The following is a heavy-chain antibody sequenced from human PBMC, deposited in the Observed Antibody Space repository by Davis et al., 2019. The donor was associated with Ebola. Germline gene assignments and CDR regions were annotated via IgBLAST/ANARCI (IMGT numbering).Heavy chain of an antibody. D-gene: IGHD1-14*01. Sequence: SVKVSCKASGGTFSSYAISWVRQAPGQGLEWMGGIIPIFGTANYAQKFQGRVTITADESTSTAYMELSSLRSEDTAVYYCARSGLNYYGMDVWGQGTTVTVSS. CDR2: IIPIFGTA. CDR1: GGTFSSYA. J-gene: IGHJ6*02. V-gene: IGHV1-69*13. CDR3: ARSGLNYYGMDV.